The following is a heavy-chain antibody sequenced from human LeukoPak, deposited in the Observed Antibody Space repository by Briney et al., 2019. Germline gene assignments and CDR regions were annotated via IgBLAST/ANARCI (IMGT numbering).Heavy chain of an antibody. J-gene: IGHJ6*03. D-gene: IGHD2-21*02. CDR1: GFTFSSYA. CDR3: AKGRDPAYCGGDCYSFVNYYYYMDV. CDR2: ISGSGGST. V-gene: IGHV3-23*01. Sequence: GGSLRLSCAASGFTFSSYAMSWVRQAPGKGLEWVSAISGSGGSTYYADSVKGRFTISRDNSKNTLYLQMNSLRAEDTAVYYCAKGRDPAYCGGDCYSFVNYYYYMDVWGKGTTVTVSS.